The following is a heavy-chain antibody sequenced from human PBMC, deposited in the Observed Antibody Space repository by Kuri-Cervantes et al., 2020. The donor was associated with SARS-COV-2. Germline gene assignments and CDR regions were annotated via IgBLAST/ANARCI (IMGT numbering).Heavy chain of an antibody. CDR2: ISYDGSSK. J-gene: IGHJ3*02. Sequence: GGSLRLSCAASGFTFSDSAMHWVRQAPGKGLEWVAFISYDGSSKDYADSVKGRLTISRDNSKNTLYLQMKSLRAEDTAVFYCARERNEDSFETWGQGTSVTVSS. V-gene: IGHV3-30*04. CDR1: GFTFSDSA. CDR3: ARERNEDSFET.